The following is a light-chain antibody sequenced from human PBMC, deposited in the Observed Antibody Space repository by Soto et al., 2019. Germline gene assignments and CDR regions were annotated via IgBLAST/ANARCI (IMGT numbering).Light chain of an antibody. CDR3: SSYTNINTRACV. CDR1: TSDIGTYNY. Sequence: QSVLTQPASVSGSPGQSITISCSGGTSDIGTYNYVSWYQHHPGKVPKVMIYEISNRTSGVFNSFSGSKSGNTDFLTISGLQAEDEAEYYFSSYTNINTRACVFGTGTKVIVL. V-gene: IGLV2-14*01. J-gene: IGLJ1*01. CDR2: EIS.